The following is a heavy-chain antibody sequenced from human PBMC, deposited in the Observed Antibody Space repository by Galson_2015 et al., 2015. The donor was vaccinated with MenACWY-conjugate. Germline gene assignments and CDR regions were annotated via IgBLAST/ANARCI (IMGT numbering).Heavy chain of an antibody. CDR2: IKQDGSVT. D-gene: IGHD1-1*01. CDR3: AKDALSDTTGRTWSYYGMDV. Sequence: SLRLSCAASGFTFSRYWMSWVRQIPGKGLEWVANIKQDGSVTHYVGSVKGRFTISRDNAKNSVYLQMNNLRAEDTAVYYCAKDALSDTTGRTWSYYGMDVWGQGTTVTVSS. J-gene: IGHJ6*02. CDR1: GFTFSRYW. V-gene: IGHV3-7*03.